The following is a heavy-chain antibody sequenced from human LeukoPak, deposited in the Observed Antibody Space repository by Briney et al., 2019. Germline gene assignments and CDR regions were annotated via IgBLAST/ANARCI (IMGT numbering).Heavy chain of an antibody. CDR3: AKDRRIQLGAFDY. J-gene: IGHJ4*02. V-gene: IGHV3-33*06. Sequence: GGSLRLSCAASGFTFSSYGMHWVRQAPGKGLEWVAVIWYDGSNKYYADSVKGRFTISRDNSKNALYLQMNSLRAEDTAVYYCAKDRRIQLGAFDYWGQGTLVTVSS. CDR2: IWYDGSNK. D-gene: IGHD5-18*01. CDR1: GFTFSSYG.